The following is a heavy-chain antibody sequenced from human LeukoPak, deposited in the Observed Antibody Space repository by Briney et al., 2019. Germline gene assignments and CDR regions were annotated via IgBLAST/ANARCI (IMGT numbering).Heavy chain of an antibody. CDR2: ISSDGSNK. Sequence: GGSRRLSGSASGFTFASYGMHWVGQGPGKGRGSVVVISSDGSNKYYADSVKGRLTISRDNSTNILYMKMKSLRAEDTAVYYCASLFGEVVVVSAASSYFDYWAQGTMVPVSS. J-gene: IGHJ4*02. V-gene: IGHV3-30*03. CDR3: ASLFGEVVVVSAASSYFDY. D-gene: IGHD2-2*01. CDR1: GFTFASYG.